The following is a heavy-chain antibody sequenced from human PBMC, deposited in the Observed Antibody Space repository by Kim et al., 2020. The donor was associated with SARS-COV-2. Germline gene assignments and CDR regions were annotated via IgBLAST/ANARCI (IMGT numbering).Heavy chain of an antibody. CDR2: IIPIFGTA. V-gene: IGHV1-69*13. CDR3: AKDSVVVPAATNYYYYYGMDV. D-gene: IGHD2-2*01. CDR1: GGTFSSYA. Sequence: SVKVSCKASGGTFSSYAISWVRQAPGQGLEWMGGIIPIFGTANYAQKFQGRVTITADESTSTAYMELSSLRSEDTAVYYCAKDSVVVPAATNYYYYYGMDVWGQGTTVTVSS. J-gene: IGHJ6*02.